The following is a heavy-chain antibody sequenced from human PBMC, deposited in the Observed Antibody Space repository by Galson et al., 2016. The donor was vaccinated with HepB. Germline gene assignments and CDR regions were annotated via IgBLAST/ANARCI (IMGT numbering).Heavy chain of an antibody. J-gene: IGHJ6*02. D-gene: IGHD3-10*01. Sequence: SLRLSCAASGFTFTDYYMSWIRQAPGKGLEWVSYISSTGSAIYYADSLKGRFTISRDNAKNSLFLQMNSLRAEDTAMYYCARGLWFGEPDVWGQGTTVTVSS. V-gene: IGHV3-11*04. CDR2: ISSTGSAI. CDR1: GFTFTDYY. CDR3: ARGLWFGEPDV.